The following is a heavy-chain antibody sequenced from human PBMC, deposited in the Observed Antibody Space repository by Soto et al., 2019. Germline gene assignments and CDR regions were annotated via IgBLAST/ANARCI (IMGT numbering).Heavy chain of an antibody. Sequence: QLQLQESGPGLVKPSETLSLTCTVSGGSISSSSYYWGWIRQPPGKGLEWIGSLYYSGSTYYNPSLKSRVTISVDTSKNQFSLKLSSVTAADTAVYYCARRVVVVVAAPAGQYNWFDPWGQGTLVTVSS. CDR1: GGSISSSSYY. V-gene: IGHV4-39*01. CDR2: LYYSGST. D-gene: IGHD2-15*01. CDR3: ARRVVVVVAAPAGQYNWFDP. J-gene: IGHJ5*02.